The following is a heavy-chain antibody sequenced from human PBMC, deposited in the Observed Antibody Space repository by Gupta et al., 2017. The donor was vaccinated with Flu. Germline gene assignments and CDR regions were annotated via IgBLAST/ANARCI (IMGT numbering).Heavy chain of an antibody. CDR1: GFTFSSYA. D-gene: IGHD2-2*01. J-gene: IGHJ4*02. V-gene: IGHV3-23*01. CDR3: AKGGCSSTSCYASWDYFDY. CDR2: IRGSGGST. Sequence: EVQLLESGGGLVQPGGSLRLSCAASGFTFSSYAMGWVRQAPGKGLEWVSAIRGSGGSTYYAESVKGRVTIARDNSKNTLYLQMNSLRAEDTAVYYCAKGGCSSTSCYASWDYFDYWGQGTLVTVSS.